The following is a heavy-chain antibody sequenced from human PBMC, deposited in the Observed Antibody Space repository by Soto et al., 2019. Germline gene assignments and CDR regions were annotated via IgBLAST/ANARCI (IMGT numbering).Heavy chain of an antibody. D-gene: IGHD3-16*01. Sequence: QVQLVQSGAEVKWPGASVKVSCEASGYSFSTYDINWVRQATGQGLEWMGWVNPNSGNAGYAQKFQGRITMTTSSSIRTAYMELSSLRSEDPAVYYCARGWGRWPHEKPGDYWGQGTLVTVSS. V-gene: IGHV1-8*01. CDR3: ARGWGRWPHEKPGDY. CDR1: GYSFSTYD. J-gene: IGHJ4*02. CDR2: VNPNSGNA.